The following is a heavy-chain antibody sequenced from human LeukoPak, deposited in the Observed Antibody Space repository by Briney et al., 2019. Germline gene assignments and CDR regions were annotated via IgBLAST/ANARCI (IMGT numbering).Heavy chain of an antibody. D-gene: IGHD3-22*01. CDR2: INPSSGST. V-gene: IGHV1-2*02. Sequence: ASVKVSCKASGYTFTGYYMHWVRQAPGQGLEWMGWINPSSGSTNYAQKFQGRVTMTRDTSISTAYMELSRLRSDDTAVYYCARGDYYDSSGYYFEVWGQGTLVTVSS. J-gene: IGHJ4*02. CDR3: ARGDYYDSSGYYFEV. CDR1: GYTFTGYY.